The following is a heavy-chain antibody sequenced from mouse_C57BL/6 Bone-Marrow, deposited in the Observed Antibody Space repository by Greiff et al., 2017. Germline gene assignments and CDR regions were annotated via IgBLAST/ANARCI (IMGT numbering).Heavy chain of an antibody. CDR3: ARGYYVDY. Sequence: VQLQQSGGGLVKPGGSLKLSCAASGFTFSDYGMHWVRQAPEKGLEWVGYISSGSSTIYYADTVKGRFTISRDNDKNTLFLHMTTLRAEDTAMYYCARGYYVDYWGQGTTLTVSS. J-gene: IGHJ2*01. V-gene: IGHV5-17*01. CDR1: GFTFSDYG. CDR2: ISSGSSTI.